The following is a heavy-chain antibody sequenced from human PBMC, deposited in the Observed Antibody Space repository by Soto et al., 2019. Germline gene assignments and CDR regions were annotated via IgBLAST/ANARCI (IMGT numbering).Heavy chain of an antibody. J-gene: IGHJ4*02. CDR3: ARGGVDTALVTDFDY. CDR1: GGSISNPADY. CDR2: IYYGGTT. V-gene: IGHV4-39*01. D-gene: IGHD5-18*01. Sequence: SETLSLTCSVSGGSISNPADYWAWIRQPPGKGLEWIGSIYYGGTTHYSPSLKSRVTVSADTSKNQFSLRLSSVSAADTAVYYCARGGVDTALVTDFDYWGQGTLVNVSS.